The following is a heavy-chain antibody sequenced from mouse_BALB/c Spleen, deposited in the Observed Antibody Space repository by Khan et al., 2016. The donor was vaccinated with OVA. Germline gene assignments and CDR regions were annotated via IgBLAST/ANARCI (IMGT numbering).Heavy chain of an antibody. J-gene: IGHJ2*01. CDR2: ITYSGST. CDR3: ARDYGSSYLFFDY. Sequence: EVQLQESGPGLVKPSQSLSLTCTVTGYSITRDYAWNWIRQFPGNKLEWMAYITYSGSTGYNPSLKGRISITRDTSKNQFFLQLNSVTTEDTATYYCARDYGSSYLFFDYWGQGTTLTVSS. D-gene: IGHD1-1*01. V-gene: IGHV3-2*02. CDR1: GYSITRDYA.